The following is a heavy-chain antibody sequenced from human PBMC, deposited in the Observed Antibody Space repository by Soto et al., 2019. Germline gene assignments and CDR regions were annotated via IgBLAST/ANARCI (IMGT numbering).Heavy chain of an antibody. CDR1: GGSISIYY. CDR2: IYYSGST. V-gene: IGHV4-59*01. J-gene: IGHJ6*03. Sequence: SETLSLTCTVSGGSISIYYWSWIRQPPGKGLEWIGYIYYSGSTNYNPSLKSRVTISVDTSKNQFSLKLSSVTAADTAVYYCARDAAALTYFYMDVWGKGNTVTVSS. D-gene: IGHD6-13*01. CDR3: ARDAAALTYFYMDV.